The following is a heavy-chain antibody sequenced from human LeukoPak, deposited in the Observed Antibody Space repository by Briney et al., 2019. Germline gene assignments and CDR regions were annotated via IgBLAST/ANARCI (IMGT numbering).Heavy chain of an antibody. D-gene: IGHD1-26*01. V-gene: IGHV1-24*01. CDR2: FDPEDGET. CDR3: ATEVGATTADY. Sequence: EASLKVSCNVSGYTLTEVSMHWVRQAPGKGLEWMGGFDPEDGETIYAQKFQGRVTMTEDTSTDTAYMELSSLRPEDTAVYYCATEVGATTADYWGQGTLVTVSS. J-gene: IGHJ4*02. CDR1: GYTLTEVS.